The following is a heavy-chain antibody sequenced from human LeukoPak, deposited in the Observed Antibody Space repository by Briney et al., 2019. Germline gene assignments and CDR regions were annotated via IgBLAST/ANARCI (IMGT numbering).Heavy chain of an antibody. CDR1: GGSISSYY. J-gene: IGHJ3*02. V-gene: IGHV4-59*08. CDR3: ARHVRSSSWAHDAFDI. CDR2: IYYSGST. Sequence: SETLSLTCTVSGGSISSYYWSWIRQPPGKGLEWIGYIYYSGSTNYNPSLKSRVTISADTSKNQFSLKLSSVTAADTAVYYCARHVRSSSWAHDAFDIWGQGTMVTVSS. D-gene: IGHD6-13*01.